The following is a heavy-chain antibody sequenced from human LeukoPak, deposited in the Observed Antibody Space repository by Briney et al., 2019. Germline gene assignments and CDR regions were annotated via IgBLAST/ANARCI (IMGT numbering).Heavy chain of an antibody. CDR3: ARDDSSGSDAFDI. CDR1: GFTFSSYA. CDR2: ISYDGSNK. V-gene: IGHV3-30-3*01. Sequence: GRSLRLSCAASGFTFSSYAMHWVRQAPGKGLEWVAVISYDGSNKYYADSVKGRFTISRDNSKNTLYLQMNSLRAEDTAVYYCARDDSSGSDAFDIWGQGTMVTVSS. J-gene: IGHJ3*02. D-gene: IGHD3-22*01.